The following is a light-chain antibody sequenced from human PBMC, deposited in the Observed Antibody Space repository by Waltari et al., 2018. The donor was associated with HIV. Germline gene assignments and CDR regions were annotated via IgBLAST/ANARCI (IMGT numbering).Light chain of an antibody. CDR1: PGSVSTSSY. Sequence: QTVVTQEPSFSVSPGGTVTLTCGLNPGSVSTSSYPSWYQQTPGQTPRTLIYSTNTRSSGVPDRFSGSILGNKAALTITGAQADDESDYYCVLYMGGGIWVFGGGTKVTVL. CDR3: VLYMGGGIWV. CDR2: STN. J-gene: IGLJ3*02. V-gene: IGLV8-61*01.